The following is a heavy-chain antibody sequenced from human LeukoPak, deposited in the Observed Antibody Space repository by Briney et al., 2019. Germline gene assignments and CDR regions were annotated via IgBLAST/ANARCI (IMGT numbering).Heavy chain of an antibody. CDR3: ADHRYNSGVDAFDI. CDR1: GYTFTNYG. D-gene: IGHD6-19*01. Sequence: ASVTVSYQASGYTFTNYGISWVRQAPGQGREWMGWISAYNGNTNYAQKLQGRVTMTTDTSTSTAYMELRSLRSDDTAVYYCADHRYNSGVDAFDIWGQGTMVTVSS. V-gene: IGHV1-18*01. CDR2: ISAYNGNT. J-gene: IGHJ3*02.